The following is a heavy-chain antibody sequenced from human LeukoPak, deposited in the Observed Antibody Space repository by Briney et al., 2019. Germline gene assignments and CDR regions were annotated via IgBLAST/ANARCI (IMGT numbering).Heavy chain of an antibody. CDR1: GFTFSSYA. CDR3: ARGESLVAPPIVVVPAAPFDY. V-gene: IGHV3-30*04. Sequence: PGRSLRLSCAASGFTFSSYAMHWVRQAPGKGLEWVAVISYDGSNKYYADSVKGRFTISRDNSKNTLYLQMNSLRAEDTAVYYCARGESLVAPPIVVVPAAPFDYWGQGTLVTVSS. D-gene: IGHD2-2*01. CDR2: ISYDGSNK. J-gene: IGHJ4*02.